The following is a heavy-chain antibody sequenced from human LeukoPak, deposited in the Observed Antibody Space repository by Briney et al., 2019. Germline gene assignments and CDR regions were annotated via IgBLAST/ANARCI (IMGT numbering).Heavy chain of an antibody. CDR3: ARGAVNFWSGYQYYYMDV. V-gene: IGHV5-51*01. Sequence: GESLKISCKGSGYSFTSYWIGWVRQMPGKGLEWMGIIYPGDSDTRYSPSFQGQVTISADKSISTAYLQWSSLKASDTAMYYCARGAVNFWSGYQYYYMDVWAKGPRSPSP. CDR2: IYPGDSDT. CDR1: GYSFTSYW. J-gene: IGHJ6*03. D-gene: IGHD3-3*01.